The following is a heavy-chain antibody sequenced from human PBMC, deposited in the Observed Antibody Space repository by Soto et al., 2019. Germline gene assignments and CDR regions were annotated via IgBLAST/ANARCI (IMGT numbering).Heavy chain of an antibody. CDR3: TRLFLGPNKDHAFDI. J-gene: IGHJ3*02. CDR1: GFTFSGSA. D-gene: IGHD3-9*01. Sequence: EVQLVESGGGLVQPGGSLKLSCAASGFTFSGSAMHWVRQASGKGLEWVGRIRSKANSYATAYAASVKGRFTISRDDSKNTAYLRMNSLKTEDTAVYYCTRLFLGPNKDHAFDIWGQGTMVTVSS. CDR2: IRSKANSYAT. V-gene: IGHV3-73*01.